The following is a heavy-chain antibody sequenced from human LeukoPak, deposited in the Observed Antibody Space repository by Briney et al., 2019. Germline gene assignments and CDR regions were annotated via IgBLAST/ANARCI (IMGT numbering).Heavy chain of an antibody. J-gene: IGHJ4*02. Sequence: GGSLRLSCAASGFTFSSYSMNWVRQAPGKGLEWVSYISSSSSTIYYADSVKGRFTISRDNDKNSLYLQMNSLRAEDTALYYCYGSGSYYNVPVDYWGQGTLVTVSS. CDR1: GFTFSSYS. D-gene: IGHD3-10*01. CDR2: ISSSSSTI. V-gene: IGHV3-48*04. CDR3: YGSGSYYNVPVDY.